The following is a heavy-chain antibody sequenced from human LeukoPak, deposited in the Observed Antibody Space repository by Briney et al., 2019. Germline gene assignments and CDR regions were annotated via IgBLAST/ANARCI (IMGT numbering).Heavy chain of an antibody. V-gene: IGHV4-34*01. D-gene: IGHD6-19*01. Sequence: PSETLSLTCAVYGGSFSGYYWSWIRQPPGKGLERIGEINHSGSTNYNPSLKSRVTISVDTSKNQFSLKLSSVTAADTAVYYCSMWLAERNSYYYGMDVWGQGTTVTVSS. CDR2: INHSGST. CDR3: SMWLAERNSYYYGMDV. CDR1: GGSFSGYY. J-gene: IGHJ6*02.